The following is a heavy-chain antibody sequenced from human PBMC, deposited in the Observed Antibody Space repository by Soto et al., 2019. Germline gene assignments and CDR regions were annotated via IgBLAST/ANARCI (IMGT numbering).Heavy chain of an antibody. Sequence: QLQLQESGPGLVKPSETLSLTCTVSGGSISSSSYYWGWIRQPPGKGLEWIGSIYYSGSTYYNPSLKSRVTTSADTSKSHFSPKRSSLTAADTAVYYCARQKGVYSGYDWIDYWGQGTLVTVSS. CDR1: GGSISSSSYY. CDR3: ARQKGVYSGYDWIDY. V-gene: IGHV4-39*01. D-gene: IGHD5-12*01. J-gene: IGHJ4*02. CDR2: IYYSGST.